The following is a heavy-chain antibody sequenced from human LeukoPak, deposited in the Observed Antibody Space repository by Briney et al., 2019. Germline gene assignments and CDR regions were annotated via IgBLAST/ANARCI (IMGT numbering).Heavy chain of an antibody. CDR1: GYTFTSSD. CDR3: ARRSGATVTTYWFDP. CDR2: MNPNSGNT. V-gene: IGHV1-8*01. J-gene: IGHJ5*02. D-gene: IGHD4-17*01. Sequence: ASVKVSCKASGYTFTSSDINWVRQATGQGLEWMGWMNPNSGNTGYAQKFQGRVTMTRNTSISTAYMELSSLRSEDTAVYYCARRSGATVTTYWFDPWGQGTLVTVSS.